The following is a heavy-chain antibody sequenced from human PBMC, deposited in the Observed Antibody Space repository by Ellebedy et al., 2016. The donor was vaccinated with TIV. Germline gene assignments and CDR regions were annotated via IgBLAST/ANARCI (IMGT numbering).Heavy chain of an antibody. CDR2: ISVGGLHT. CDR3: AKTLTTVTTMGFDY. J-gene: IGHJ4*02. Sequence: GESLKISXAASGFTFSQHSVNWVRQAPGKGLEWISAISVGGLHTYYADSVKGRFTISRDKSKNTLFMQMNSLKVEDTAIYYCAKTLTTVTTMGFDYWGQGNLVTVSS. CDR1: GFTFSQHS. D-gene: IGHD4-17*01. V-gene: IGHV3-23*01.